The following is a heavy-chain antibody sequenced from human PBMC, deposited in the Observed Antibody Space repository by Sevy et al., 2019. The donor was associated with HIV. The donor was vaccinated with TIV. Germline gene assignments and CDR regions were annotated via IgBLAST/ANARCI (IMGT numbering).Heavy chain of an antibody. V-gene: IGHV3-48*01. CDR1: GFTFITYN. CDR2: ISSSSDII. Sequence: GGSLRLSCAASGFTFITYNMNWVRQAPGKGLEWISYISSSSDIIYYADSVKGRFTISRDNAKNSLYLQMNSLRAEVTAVYYCARVPYSSGTYDYWGQGTLVTVSS. J-gene: IGHJ4*02. D-gene: IGHD6-19*01. CDR3: ARVPYSSGTYDY.